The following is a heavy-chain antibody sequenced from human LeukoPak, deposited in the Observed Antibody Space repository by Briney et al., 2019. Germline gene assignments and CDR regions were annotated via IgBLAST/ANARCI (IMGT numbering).Heavy chain of an antibody. CDR1: GGSISSGGYY. J-gene: IGHJ3*02. Sequence: SETLSLTCTVSGGSISSGGYYWSWIRQHPGKGLEWIGYIYYSGSTYYNPSLRSRVTISVDTSKNQFSLKLSSVTAADTAVYYCARGAPGDGAFDIWGQGTMVTVSS. D-gene: IGHD3-10*01. CDR3: ARGAPGDGAFDI. CDR2: IYYSGST. V-gene: IGHV4-31*03.